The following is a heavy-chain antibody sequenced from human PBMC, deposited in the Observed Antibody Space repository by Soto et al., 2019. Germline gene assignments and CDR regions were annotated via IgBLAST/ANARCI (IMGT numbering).Heavy chain of an antibody. V-gene: IGHV4-34*01. Sequence: QVQLQQWGAGLLKPSETLSLTCAVYGGSFSGYYWSWIRQPPGKGLEWIGEINHSGSTNYNPSLKRRVTISVDTSKNQFSLKLSSVTAADTAVYYCARVMGVVIMPPRYFDLWGRGTLVTVSS. D-gene: IGHD3-3*01. J-gene: IGHJ2*01. CDR2: INHSGST. CDR1: GGSFSGYY. CDR3: ARVMGVVIMPPRYFDL.